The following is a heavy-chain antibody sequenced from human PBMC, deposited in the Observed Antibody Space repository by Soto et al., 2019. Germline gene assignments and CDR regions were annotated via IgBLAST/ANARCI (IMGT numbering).Heavy chain of an antibody. D-gene: IGHD1-26*01. J-gene: IGHJ6*02. CDR3: AQDRSGSFPFYYGMDV. V-gene: IGHV3-30*18. CDR2: ISFDGLNK. CDR1: GFTFSSYA. Sequence: SLRLSCAASGFTFSSYAMHWVRQAPGKGLEWVAVISFDGLNKYYADSVKGRFTISRDNSNATLYLQMNTVRAEDTAVYYCAQDRSGSFPFYYGMDVWGQGTTVTVSS.